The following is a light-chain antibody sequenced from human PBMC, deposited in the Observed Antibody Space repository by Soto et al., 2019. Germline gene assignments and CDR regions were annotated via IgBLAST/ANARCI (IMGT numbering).Light chain of an antibody. CDR1: QSISSW. CDR3: QQYNSYSWT. V-gene: IGKV1-5*03. Sequence: DIQMTQSPSTLSGSVGDRVTITCRASQSISSWLAWYQQKSGKAPKLLIYKASSLESGVPSRFSGSGSGTEFTLTISSLQPDDFATYYCQQYNSYSWTFGQGTKVDIK. CDR2: KAS. J-gene: IGKJ1*01.